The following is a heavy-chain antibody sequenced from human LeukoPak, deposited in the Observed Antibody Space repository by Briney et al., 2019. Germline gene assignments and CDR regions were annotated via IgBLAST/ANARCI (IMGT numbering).Heavy chain of an antibody. CDR2: MNPNSGNT. CDR1: GYTFTSYD. V-gene: IGHV1-8*03. CDR3: ARGAAMDNRFDP. D-gene: IGHD5-18*01. J-gene: IGHJ5*02. Sequence: ASVKVSCKTSGYTFTSYDINWVRQATGQGLEWMGWMNPNSGNTGYAQKFQGRVTITRNTSISTAYMELSSLRSEDTAVYYCARGAAMDNRFDPRGQGTLVTVSS.